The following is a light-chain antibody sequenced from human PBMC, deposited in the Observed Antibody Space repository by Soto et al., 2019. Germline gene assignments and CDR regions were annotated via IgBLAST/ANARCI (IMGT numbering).Light chain of an antibody. CDR3: QQYNNWPLT. J-gene: IGKJ4*01. CDR1: QSVSSN. CDR2: GAS. Sequence: MTQSPSSLSVSLGDRATLSCRASQSVSSNLAWYQQKPGQGPRLLIYGASTRATGIPARFSGSGSGTEFTLTISSLQSEDFAVYSCQQYNNWPLTFGGGTKVDIK. V-gene: IGKV3-15*01.